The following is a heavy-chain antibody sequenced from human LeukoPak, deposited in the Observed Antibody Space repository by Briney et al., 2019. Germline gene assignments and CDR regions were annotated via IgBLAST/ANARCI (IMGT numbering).Heavy chain of an antibody. J-gene: IGHJ4*02. CDR1: GFTFSNYA. CDR2: ISGSGGST. CDR3: AKAAAAGYSSSWYLDC. D-gene: IGHD2-2*01. V-gene: IGHV3-23*01. Sequence: GGSLRLSCAASGFTFSNYAMSWVRQAPGKGPEWVSAISGSGGSTYYADPVKGRFTISRDNSKNTLYLQMNSLRTEDTALYYCAKAAAAGYSSSWYLDCWGPGTLVTVSS.